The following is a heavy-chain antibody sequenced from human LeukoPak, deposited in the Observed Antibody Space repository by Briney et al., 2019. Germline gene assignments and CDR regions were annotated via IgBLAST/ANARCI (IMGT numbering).Heavy chain of an antibody. V-gene: IGHV1-2*06. CDR2: IDPNTGDT. D-gene: IGHD3-10*01. CDR3: ARLGLHGSGTYYFFDY. Sequence: ASVKVSCKASGQSLTGYFIHWVRQAPGQGLEWVGRIDPNTGDTIYAQIFQGRVTVTSATSISTAYMELSRLTSDDTAVYFCARLGLHGSGTYYFFDYWGQGTLVTVSS. CDR1: GQSLTGYF. J-gene: IGHJ4*02.